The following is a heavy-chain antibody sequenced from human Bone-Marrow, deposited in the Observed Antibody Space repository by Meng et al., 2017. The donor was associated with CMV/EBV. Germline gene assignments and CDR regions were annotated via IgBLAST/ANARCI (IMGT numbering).Heavy chain of an antibody. V-gene: IGHV1-2*02. Sequence: ASVKVSCKASGYTFTGYDMHWVRQAPGQGLEWMGWINPNSGGTNYAQTFQGRVTMTRDTSISTAYMELSRLRSDDTAVYYCARWVPGTYCSSTSCEYYYGMDVWGQGNTVTVSS. CDR2: INPNSGGT. J-gene: IGHJ6*02. CDR1: GYTFTGYD. D-gene: IGHD2-2*01. CDR3: ARWVPGTYCSSTSCEYYYGMDV.